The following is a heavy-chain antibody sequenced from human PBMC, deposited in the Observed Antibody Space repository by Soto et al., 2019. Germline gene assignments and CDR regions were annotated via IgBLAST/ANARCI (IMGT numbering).Heavy chain of an antibody. V-gene: IGHV3-23*01. CDR3: EKDRYCSGGSCYSEWAFDI. D-gene: IGHD2-15*01. Sequence: EVQLLESGGGLVQPGGSLRLSCAASGFTFSSYAMSWVRQAPGKGLEWVSAISGSGGSTYYADSVKGRFTISRDNSKNKLYLQMNSRRAEDTAVYYCEKDRYCSGGSCYSEWAFDIWGQGTMVTVSS. CDR1: GFTFSSYA. J-gene: IGHJ3*02. CDR2: ISGSGGST.